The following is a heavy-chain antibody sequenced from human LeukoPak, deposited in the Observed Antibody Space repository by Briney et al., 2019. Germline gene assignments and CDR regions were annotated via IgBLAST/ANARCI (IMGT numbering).Heavy chain of an antibody. V-gene: IGHV4-38-2*02. D-gene: IGHD1-14*01. J-gene: IGHJ4*02. CDR3: ARINLNPDY. CDR1: GYSISRGYH. CDR2: VHHSGAT. Sequence: PSETLSLTRSVSGYSISRGYHWAWVRQPPGKGLEWIGSVHHSGATYYNPSLNSRLTISADTSKNQFSLKMDSVTAADTAVYYCARINLNPDYWGQGTLVSVSS.